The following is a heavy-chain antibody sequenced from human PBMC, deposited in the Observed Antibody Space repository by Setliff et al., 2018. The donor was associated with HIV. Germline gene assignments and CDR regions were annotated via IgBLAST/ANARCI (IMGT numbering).Heavy chain of an antibody. CDR1: GDSLSRSTSY. CDR3: ARDRGGLCTGGKCKFDGIHYYYLDV. D-gene: IGHD2-8*02. CDR2: VYTTGDT. J-gene: IGHJ6*03. V-gene: IGHV4-61*09. Sequence: KSSETLSLTCSVSGDSLSRSTSYWTWIRQPAGKGLEWIGHVYTTGDTDYNPSLKSRVTISLVPSKIQFSLDLISVTAADTAVYYFARDRGGLCTGGKCKFDGIHYYYLDVWGKGTTVTVSS.